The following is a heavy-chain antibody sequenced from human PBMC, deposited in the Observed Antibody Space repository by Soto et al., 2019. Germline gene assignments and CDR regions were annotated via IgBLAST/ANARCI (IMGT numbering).Heavy chain of an antibody. J-gene: IGHJ4*02. CDR3: AKDKMEQWLVGGYFDY. V-gene: IGHV3-23*01. CDR2: IIDDGGRA. Sequence: EVQLLESGGGLVQPGGSLRLSCSASGFTFNRYAMSWVRQAPGKGLEWVSAIIDDGGRAYYADSVKGRSTISSDNSKNTLSLQMNSLRAEDTAVYYCAKDKMEQWLVGGYFDYWGQGPQVTVSS. CDR1: GFTFNRYA. D-gene: IGHD6-19*01.